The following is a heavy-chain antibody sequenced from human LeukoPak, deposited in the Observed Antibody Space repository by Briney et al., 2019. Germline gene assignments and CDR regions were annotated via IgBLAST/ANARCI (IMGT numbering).Heavy chain of an antibody. CDR1: GGSISSGGYY. J-gene: IGHJ4*02. D-gene: IGHD3-10*01. V-gene: IGHV4-31*03. Sequence: PSQTLSLTCTVSGGSISSGGYYWSWIRQHPGQGLEWIGYIYYSGSTYYNPSLKSRVTISVDTSKNQFSLKLSSVTAADTAVYYCARGWYYYGSGSYYPYFDYWGQGTLVTVSS. CDR2: IYYSGST. CDR3: ARGWYYYGSGSYYPYFDY.